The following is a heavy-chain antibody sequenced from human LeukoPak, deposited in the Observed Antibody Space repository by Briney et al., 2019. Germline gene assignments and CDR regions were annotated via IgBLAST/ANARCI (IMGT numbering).Heavy chain of an antibody. D-gene: IGHD3-16*01. CDR1: GFTVTSNH. CDR2: IYTGNST. J-gene: IGHJ4*02. Sequence: PGGSLRLSCATSGFTVTSNHMIWVRQAPRKGLEWLSVIYTGNSTYYADSVRGRVTISRDNPKNTLYLQMNSLRADDSAVYFCARGVPLQFGGQGTLVTVSS. V-gene: IGHV3-53*01. CDR3: ARGVPLQF.